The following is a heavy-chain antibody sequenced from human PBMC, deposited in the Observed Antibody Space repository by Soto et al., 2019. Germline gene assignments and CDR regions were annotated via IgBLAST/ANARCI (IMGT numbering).Heavy chain of an antibody. CDR2: IIPIFGTA. CDR1: GGTFSSYA. Sequence: ASVKVSCTASGGTFSSYAISWVRQAPGQGLEWMGGIIPIFGTANYAQKFQGRVTITADESTSTAYMELSSLRSEDTAVYYCAREGYGGSVETHFDYWGQGTLVTVSS. V-gene: IGHV1-69*13. D-gene: IGHD2-15*01. CDR3: AREGYGGSVETHFDY. J-gene: IGHJ4*02.